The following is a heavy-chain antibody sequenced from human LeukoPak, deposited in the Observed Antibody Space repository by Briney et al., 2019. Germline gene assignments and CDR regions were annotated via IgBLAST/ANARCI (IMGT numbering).Heavy chain of an antibody. V-gene: IGHV3-7*01. CDR3: ARAGYSGYDPLPN. CDR1: GFTFSSYW. Sequence: GGSLRLSCAASGFTFSSYWMSWVRQAPGKGLEWVANIKQVGSEKYYVDSVKGRFTISRDNAKNSLYLQMNSLRAEDTAVYYCARAGYSGYDPLPNWGQGTLVTVSS. J-gene: IGHJ4*02. CDR2: IKQVGSEK. D-gene: IGHD5-12*01.